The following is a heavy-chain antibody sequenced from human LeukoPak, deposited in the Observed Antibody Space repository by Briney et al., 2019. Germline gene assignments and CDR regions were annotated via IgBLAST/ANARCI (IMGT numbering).Heavy chain of an antibody. CDR2: IKQYGSEK. V-gene: IGHV3-7*01. D-gene: IGHD6-13*01. CDR3: ARAGVSPDNNWFDP. CDR1: GFTFRSYW. Sequence: GGSLRLSCAASGFTFRSYWMSWVRQAPGKGLEWVANIKQYGSEKYYVDSVKGRFTISRDNANNSLYLQMNSLRAEDTAVYYCARAGVSPDNNWFDPWGQGTLVTVSS. J-gene: IGHJ5*02.